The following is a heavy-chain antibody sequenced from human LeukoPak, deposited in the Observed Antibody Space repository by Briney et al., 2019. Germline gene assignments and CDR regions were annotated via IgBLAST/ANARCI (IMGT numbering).Heavy chain of an antibody. CDR1: GFTFSSYG. CDR3: AKAPYLCSSTSCYFYFDY. J-gene: IGHJ4*02. CDR2: ISYDGSNK. Sequence: PGGSLRLSCAASGFTFSSYGMHWVRQAPGKGLEWVAVISYDGSNKYYADSVKGRFTISRDNPKNTLYLQMNSLRAEDTAVYYCAKAPYLCSSTSCYFYFDYWGQGTLVTVSS. V-gene: IGHV3-30*18. D-gene: IGHD2-2*01.